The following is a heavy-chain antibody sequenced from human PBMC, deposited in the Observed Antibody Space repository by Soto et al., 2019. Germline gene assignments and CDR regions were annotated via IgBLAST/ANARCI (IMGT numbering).Heavy chain of an antibody. CDR3: ARERTYFGDY. D-gene: IGHD3-9*01. CDR2: MNPNNGNS. CDR1: GYTFTSYD. J-gene: IGHJ4*02. V-gene: IGHV1-8*01. Sequence: VQLVQSGAEVKKPGASVKVSCKASGYTFTSYDINWGRQDTGQGLEWMGWMNPNNGNSGYAQKFKGRVTMTRNNSISTAYMELRSLRSEDMAVYYCARERTYFGDYWGQGTLVTVSS.